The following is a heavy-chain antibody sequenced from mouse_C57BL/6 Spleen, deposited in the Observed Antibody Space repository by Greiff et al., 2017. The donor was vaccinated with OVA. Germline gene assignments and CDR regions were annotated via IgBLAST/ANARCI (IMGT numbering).Heavy chain of an antibody. CDR1: GFSLTSYG. CDR3: ARKSPIYYDYDGYAMDY. V-gene: IGHV2-2*01. D-gene: IGHD2-4*01. CDR2: IWSGGST. J-gene: IGHJ4*01. Sequence: VQLVESGPGLVQPSQSLSITCTVSGFSLTSYGVHWVRQSPGKGLEWLGVIWSGGSTDYNAAFISRLSISKDNYKSQVFFKMNSLQADDTAIYYCARKSPIYYDYDGYAMDYWGQGTSVTVSS.